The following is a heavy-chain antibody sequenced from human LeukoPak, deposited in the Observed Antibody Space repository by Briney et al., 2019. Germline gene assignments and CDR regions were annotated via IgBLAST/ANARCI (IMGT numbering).Heavy chain of an antibody. Sequence: PGGSLRLSCAASGFTFSSFTMNWVRQAPGKGLEWVSSISSSSSYIYYADSVKGRFTISRDNAKNSLYLQMNSLRAEDTAVYYCARVSMVYAINYLDYWGQGTLVSVSS. V-gene: IGHV3-21*01. J-gene: IGHJ4*02. CDR1: GFTFSSFT. D-gene: IGHD2-8*01. CDR3: ARVSMVYAINYLDY. CDR2: ISSSSSYI.